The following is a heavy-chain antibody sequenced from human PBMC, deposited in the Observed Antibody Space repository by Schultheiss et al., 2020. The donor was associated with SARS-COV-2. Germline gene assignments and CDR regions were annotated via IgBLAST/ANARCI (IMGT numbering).Heavy chain of an antibody. CDR2: IYYSGST. D-gene: IGHD3-10*01. CDR3: ARDPGARGHYYYYYGMDV. V-gene: IGHV4-31*03. CDR1: GGSISSGGYY. J-gene: IGHJ6*02. Sequence: SETLSLTCTVSGGSISSGGYYWSWIRQHPGKGLEWIGYIYYSGSTYYNPSLKSRVTISVDTSKNQFSLKLSSVTAADTAVYYCARDPGARGHYYYYYGMDVWGQGTTVTVSS.